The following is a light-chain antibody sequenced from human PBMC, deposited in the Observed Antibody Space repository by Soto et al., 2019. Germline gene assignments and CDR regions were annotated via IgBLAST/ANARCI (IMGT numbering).Light chain of an antibody. CDR2: KAS. CDR3: QHYNSYSEA. J-gene: IGKJ1*01. CDR1: QSISSW. Sequence: DIQLTKSPSTLSASVGDSVTITCRASQSISSWLAWYQQKPGKAPKLLSYKASTLKSGVPSRFRGSGSGTEFTLTISSLKPDDFETYYCQHYNSYSEAFGQGTKVDIK. V-gene: IGKV1-5*03.